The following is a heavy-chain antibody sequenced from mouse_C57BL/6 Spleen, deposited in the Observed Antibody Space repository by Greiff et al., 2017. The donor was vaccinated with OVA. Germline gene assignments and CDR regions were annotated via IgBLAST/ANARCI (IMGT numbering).Heavy chain of an antibody. CDR1: GFTFSSYG. D-gene: IGHD2-5*01. J-gene: IGHJ4*01. CDR3: ARRGYSNYDAMDY. Sequence: DVKLVESGGDLVKPGGSLKLSCAASGFTFSSYGMSWVRQTPDKRLEWVATISSGGSYTYYPDSVKGRFTISRDNAKNTLYLQMSSLKSEDTAMYYCARRGYSNYDAMDYWGQGTSVTVSS. CDR2: ISSGGSYT. V-gene: IGHV5-6*02.